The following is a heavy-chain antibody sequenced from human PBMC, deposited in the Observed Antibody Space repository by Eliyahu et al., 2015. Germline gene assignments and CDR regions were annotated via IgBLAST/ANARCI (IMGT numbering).Heavy chain of an antibody. Sequence: QVQLQESDPGLVKPSETLSLTCAVSGYSISSAYYWGWVRQPPGKGLEWIGSIYHSGGTYHHPSLNSRVTISLDTSKNQFSLQLSSVTAADTAVYYCAGSGSYFPVFDYWGQGTLVTVSS. J-gene: IGHJ4*02. CDR1: GYSISSAYY. CDR2: IYHSGGT. CDR3: AGSGSYFPVFDY. D-gene: IGHD3-10*01. V-gene: IGHV4-38-2*01.